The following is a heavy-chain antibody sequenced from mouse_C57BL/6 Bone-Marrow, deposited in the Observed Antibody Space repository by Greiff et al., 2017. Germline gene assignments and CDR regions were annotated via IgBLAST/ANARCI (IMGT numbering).Heavy chain of an antibody. CDR2: ISDGGSYT. Sequence: EVHLVESGGGLVKPGGSLKLSCAASGFTFSSYAMSWVRQTPEKRLEWVATISDGGSYTYYPDNVKGRFTISRDNAKNNLYLQMSHLKSEDTAMYYCARVYYYGSSPYYYAMDYWGQGTSVTVSS. J-gene: IGHJ4*01. V-gene: IGHV5-4*01. CDR3: ARVYYYGSSPYYYAMDY. CDR1: GFTFSSYA. D-gene: IGHD1-1*01.